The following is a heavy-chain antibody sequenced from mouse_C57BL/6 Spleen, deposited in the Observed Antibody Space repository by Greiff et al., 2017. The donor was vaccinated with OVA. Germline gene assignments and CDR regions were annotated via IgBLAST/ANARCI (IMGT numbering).Heavy chain of an antibody. V-gene: IGHV5-6*01. CDR3: ARSSTVTDD. Sequence: EVKLMESGGDLVKPGGSLKLSCAASGFTFSSYGMSWVRQTPDKRLEWVATISSGGSYTYYPDSVKGRFTISRDNAKNTLYLQMCSLKSEDTAVYYCARSSTVTDDWGQGTTLTVSS. CDR2: ISSGGSYT. J-gene: IGHJ2*01. CDR1: GFTFSSYG. D-gene: IGHD1-1*01.